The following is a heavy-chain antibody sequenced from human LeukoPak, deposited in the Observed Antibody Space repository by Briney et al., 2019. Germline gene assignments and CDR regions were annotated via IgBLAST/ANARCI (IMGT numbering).Heavy chain of an antibody. CDR2: INHSGST. Sequence: PSETLSLTCAVYGGSFSGYYWSWIRQPPGKGLEWIGEINHSGSTNYNPSLKSRVTISVDTSKNQFSLKLSSVTAADTAVYYCAASYNWNPRICWYWGQGTLVTVSS. CDR1: GGSFSGYY. V-gene: IGHV4-34*01. CDR3: AASYNWNPRICWY. J-gene: IGHJ4*02. D-gene: IGHD1-20*01.